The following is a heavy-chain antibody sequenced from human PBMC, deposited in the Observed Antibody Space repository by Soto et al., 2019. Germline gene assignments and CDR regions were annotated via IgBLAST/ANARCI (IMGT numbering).Heavy chain of an antibody. CDR1: GFTFDDYA. V-gene: IGHV3-9*01. CDR2: ISWNSGSI. Sequence: GGSLRLSCAASGFTFDDYAMHWVRQAPGKGLEWVSGISWNSGSIGYADSVKGRFTISRDNAKNSLYLQMNSLRAEDTALYYCAKDKGAAPAYFDYWGQGTLVTVSS. D-gene: IGHD3-16*01. J-gene: IGHJ4*02. CDR3: AKDKGAAPAYFDY.